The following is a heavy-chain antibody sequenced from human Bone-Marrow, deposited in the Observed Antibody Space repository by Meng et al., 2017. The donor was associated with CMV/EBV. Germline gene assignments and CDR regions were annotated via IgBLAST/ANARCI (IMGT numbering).Heavy chain of an antibody. Sequence: GESLKISCAASGFTFSTYWMSWVRQAPGKGLEWVANIKQDGSEKYYVDSVKGRFTISRDNAKNLLFLQMDSLRAEDTAVYYCARDRRGGIYDFTDYWGQGTLVTVDS. CDR2: IKQDGSEK. CDR3: ARDRRGGIYDFTDY. V-gene: IGHV3-7*01. J-gene: IGHJ4*02. CDR1: GFTFSTYW. D-gene: IGHD3-3*01.